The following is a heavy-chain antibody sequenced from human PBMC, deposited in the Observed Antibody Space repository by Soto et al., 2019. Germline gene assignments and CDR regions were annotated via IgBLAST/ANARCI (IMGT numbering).Heavy chain of an antibody. V-gene: IGHV2-5*01. D-gene: IGHD3-10*01. CDR3: AHMLLWFGELFKNWFDP. Sequence: QITLKESGPTLVKPTQPLTLTCTFSGFSLSTSGVGVGWIRQPPGKALEWLALIYWNDDKRYSPSLKGRLTITKDTSKNQVVLTMTNMDPVDTATYYCAHMLLWFGELFKNWFDPWGQGTLVTVSS. CDR1: GFSLSTSGVG. CDR2: IYWNDDK. J-gene: IGHJ5*02.